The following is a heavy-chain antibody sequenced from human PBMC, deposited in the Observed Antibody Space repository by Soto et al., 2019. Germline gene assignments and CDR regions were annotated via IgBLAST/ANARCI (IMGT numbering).Heavy chain of an antibody. J-gene: IGHJ4*02. CDR2: INHSGST. CDR1: GGSFSGYY. CDR3: ARGSGVRGLGCFGVLHXY. D-gene: IGHD3-10*01. V-gene: IGHV4-34*01. Sequence: PSETLSLTCAVYGGSFSGYYWSWIRQPPEKGLEWIGEINHSGSTNYNPSLKSRVTISVDTSKNQFSLKLSSVTAADTAVYYCARGSGVRGLGCFGVLHXYRGQAAPVPVSS.